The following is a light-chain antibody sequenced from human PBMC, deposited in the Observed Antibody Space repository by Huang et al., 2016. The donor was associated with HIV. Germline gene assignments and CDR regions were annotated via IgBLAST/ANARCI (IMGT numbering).Light chain of an antibody. J-gene: IGKJ4*01. CDR2: GAT. Sequence: ETVLTQSPGILSLSPGERATLSCRARQRVSTDYFAWYQQKPGQAPRLLIPGATVRATGIPDSFSGSGSRTDVTLAIHRLEPEDFALYYCQQYGNSPLTFGGGTEVEIK. CDR1: QRVSTDY. CDR3: QQYGNSPLT. V-gene: IGKV3-20*01.